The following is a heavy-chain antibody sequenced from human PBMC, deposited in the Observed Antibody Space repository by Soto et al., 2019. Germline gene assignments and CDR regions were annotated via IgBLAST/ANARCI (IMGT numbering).Heavy chain of an antibody. D-gene: IGHD2-21*02. CDR2: IYYSGST. Sequence: PSETLSLTCTVSGGSISSYYLSWIRQPPGKGLEWIGYIYYSGSTNYNPSLKGRVTISVDTSKNQFSLKLSSVTAADTAVYYCARVGPISVVVTAPSWFDPWGQGTLVTVYS. CDR3: ARVGPISVVVTAPSWFDP. J-gene: IGHJ5*02. V-gene: IGHV4-59*01. CDR1: GGSISSYY.